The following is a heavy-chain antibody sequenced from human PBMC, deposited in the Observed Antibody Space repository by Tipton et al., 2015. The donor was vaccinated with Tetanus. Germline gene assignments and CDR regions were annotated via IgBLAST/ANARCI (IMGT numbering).Heavy chain of an antibody. CDR2: IIPIFGTA. J-gene: IGHJ6*02. CDR3: ARGEAPGYSSGWWHYYYYGMDV. V-gene: IGHV1-69*01. D-gene: IGHD6-19*01. Sequence: QSGAEVKKPGSSVKVSCKASGGTFSSYAISWVRQAPGQGLEWMGGIIPIFGTANYAQKFQGRVTITADESTSTAYMELSSLRSEDTAVYYCARGEAPGYSSGWWHYYYYGMDVWGQGTTVTVSS. CDR1: GGTFSSYA.